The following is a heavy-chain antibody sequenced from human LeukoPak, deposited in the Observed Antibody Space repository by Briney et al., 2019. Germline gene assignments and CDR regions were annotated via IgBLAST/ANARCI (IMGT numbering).Heavy chain of an antibody. CDR3: ARLYGTYPGWFDP. D-gene: IGHD4-17*01. CDR2: IWCDGSNK. Sequence: GGSLRLSCAASGFNFSSYSMQWVRQAPGKGLEWVAVIWCDGSNKYYADSVKGRFTISRDNSKNTLYLQMNSLRAEDTAVYYCARLYGTYPGWFDPWGQGTLVTVSS. J-gene: IGHJ5*02. CDR1: GFNFSSYS. V-gene: IGHV3-33*01.